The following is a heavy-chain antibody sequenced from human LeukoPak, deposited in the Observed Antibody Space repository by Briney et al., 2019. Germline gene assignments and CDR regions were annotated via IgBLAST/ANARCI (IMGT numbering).Heavy chain of an antibody. J-gene: IGHJ3*02. D-gene: IGHD3-22*01. CDR1: GGSISSGGYS. CDR2: IYHSGST. V-gene: IGHV4-30-2*01. CDR3: ARGASSGYYLDAFDI. Sequence: SETLSLTCAVSGGSISSGGYSWSWIRQPPGKGLEWIGYIYHSGSTYYNPSLKSRVTISVDTSKNQFSLKLSSVTAADTAVYYCARGASSGYYLDAFDIWGQGTMVTVSS.